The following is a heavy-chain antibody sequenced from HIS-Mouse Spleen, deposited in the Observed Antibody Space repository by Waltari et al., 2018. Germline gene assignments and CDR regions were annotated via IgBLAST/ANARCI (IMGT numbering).Heavy chain of an antibody. V-gene: IGHV3-30*18. CDR3: AKASSGWLDY. D-gene: IGHD6-19*01. CDR1: GFTFSSYV. Sequence: QVQLVESGGGVVQPGRSLRLSCAASGFTFSSYVMHWVCQAPGKGLEWVAVISYDGSNKYYADSVKGRFTISRDNSKNTLYLQMNSLRAEDTAVYYCAKASSGWLDYWGQGTLVTVSS. CDR2: ISYDGSNK. J-gene: IGHJ4*02.